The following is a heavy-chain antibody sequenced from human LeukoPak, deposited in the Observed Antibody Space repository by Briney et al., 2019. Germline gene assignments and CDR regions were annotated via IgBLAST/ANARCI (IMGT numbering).Heavy chain of an antibody. CDR2: ISYKGST. CDR3: ATKRLGCDDSFDI. CDR1: GGSINNYY. D-gene: IGHD2-21*01. J-gene: IGHJ3*02. Sequence: SETLSLTCTVSGGSINNYYRSWIRQPPGKGLEWIGYISYKGSTNYNPSLQSRVTMSMNTSNNQFSLKLNSVTAADTALNYCATKRLGCDDSFDIWGQGAMVTVSS. V-gene: IGHV4-59*01.